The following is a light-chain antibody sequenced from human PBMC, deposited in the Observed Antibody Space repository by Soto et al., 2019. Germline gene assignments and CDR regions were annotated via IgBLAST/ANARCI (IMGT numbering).Light chain of an antibody. CDR3: CAYAVSGTVV. CDR1: SSDVGSYNL. Sequence: QSALTQPASVSGSPEQSITISCTGTSSDVGSYNLVSWYQQHPGKAPKVMIYEATKRPSGVSNRFSGSKSGNTASLTISGLQVEDEADYYCCAYAVSGTVVFGGGTKLTVL. J-gene: IGLJ3*02. V-gene: IGLV2-23*02. CDR2: EAT.